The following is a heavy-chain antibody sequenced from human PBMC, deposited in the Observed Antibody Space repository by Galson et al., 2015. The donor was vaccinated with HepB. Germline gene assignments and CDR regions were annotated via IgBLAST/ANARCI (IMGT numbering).Heavy chain of an antibody. CDR2: VRSKAYGGTT. J-gene: IGHJ3*02. D-gene: IGHD2-2*01. Sequence: SLRLSCAASGFTFGDYAMSWFRQAPGKGLEWVGFVRSKAYGGTTEYAASVKGRFTISRDDSKSIAYLQMNSLKTEDTAVYYCTRKHIVVVPAATYDTVRDAFDIWGQGTMVTVSS. V-gene: IGHV3-49*03. CDR1: GFTFGDYA. CDR3: TRKHIVVVPAATYDTVRDAFDI.